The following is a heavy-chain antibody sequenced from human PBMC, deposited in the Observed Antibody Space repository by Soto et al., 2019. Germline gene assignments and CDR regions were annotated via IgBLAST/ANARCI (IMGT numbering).Heavy chain of an antibody. Sequence: ASVKVSCKAPGYTFTSYSMHWVRQAPGQGLEWMGWINAGNGNTKYSQKFQGRVTITRDTSASTAYMELSSLRSEDTAVYYCARSLGMTTGHDYWGQGTLVTVS. CDR2: INAGNGNT. CDR3: ARSLGMTTGHDY. V-gene: IGHV1-3*01. J-gene: IGHJ4*02. D-gene: IGHD4-17*01. CDR1: GYTFTSYS.